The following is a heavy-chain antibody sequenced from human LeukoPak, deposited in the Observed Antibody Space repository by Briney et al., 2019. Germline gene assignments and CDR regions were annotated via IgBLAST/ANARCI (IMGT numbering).Heavy chain of an antibody. CDR1: GFTFSSYA. Sequence: GESLKISCAASGFTFSSYAMSWVRQAPGKGLEWVSGISGSGGSTYYADSVKGRFTISSDNSKNTLYLQMNSLRAEDTAVYYCAKDRGSYRSGWYELDYWGQGTLVTVSS. CDR3: AKDRGSYRSGWYELDY. V-gene: IGHV3-23*01. J-gene: IGHJ4*02. D-gene: IGHD6-19*01. CDR2: ISGSGGST.